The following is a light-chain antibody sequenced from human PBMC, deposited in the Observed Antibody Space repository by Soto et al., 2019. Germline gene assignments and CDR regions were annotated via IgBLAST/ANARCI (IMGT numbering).Light chain of an antibody. V-gene: IGKV3-15*01. J-gene: IGKJ1*01. CDR3: QHWWT. CDR1: QSVSSN. CDR2: GAS. Sequence: EIVMTQSPATLSVSPGERATLSCRASQSVSSNLAWYQQKPGQAPRLLIYGASTRATGIPARFSGSGSGTEFTLTISSLQSEDSAVYYCQHWWTFVQGTKVDIK.